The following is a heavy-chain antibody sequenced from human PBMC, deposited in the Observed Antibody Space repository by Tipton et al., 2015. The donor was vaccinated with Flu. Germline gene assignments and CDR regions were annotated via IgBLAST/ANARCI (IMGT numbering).Heavy chain of an antibody. Sequence: GSLRLSCAASGFNLSTYEVNWVRQAPGKGLEWISYISVNSRAKYYADSVKGRFTISRDYAKKSVSLLLNSLGAQDTAVYYCARDPFLGTGDAFDIWGQGSVVIVSS. CDR3: ARDPFLGTGDAFDI. V-gene: IGHV3-48*03. CDR2: ISVNSRAK. CDR1: GFNLSTYE. D-gene: IGHD2/OR15-2a*01. J-gene: IGHJ3*02.